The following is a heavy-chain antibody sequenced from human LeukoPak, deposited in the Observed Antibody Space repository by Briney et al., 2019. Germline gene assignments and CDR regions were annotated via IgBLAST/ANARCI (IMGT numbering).Heavy chain of an antibody. J-gene: IGHJ1*01. Sequence: SETLSLTCTVSGGSISSSSYYWGWIRQPPGKGLEWIGSIYYSGSTYYNPSLKSRVTISVDTSKNQFSLKLSSVTAADTAVYYCARGSSGYFPWGQGTLVTVSS. V-gene: IGHV4-39*01. CDR2: IYYSGST. CDR3: ARGSSGYFP. CDR1: GGSISSSSYY. D-gene: IGHD3-22*01.